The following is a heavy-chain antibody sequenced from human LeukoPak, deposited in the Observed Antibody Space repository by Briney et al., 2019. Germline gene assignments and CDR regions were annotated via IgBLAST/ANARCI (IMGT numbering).Heavy chain of an antibody. CDR2: IYYSGST. Sequence: PSQTLSLTCTVFGGSISSGDYYWSWIRQPPGKGLEWIGYIYYSGSTYQNPSLKSRITISVDTSKNQFSLKLSSVTAADTAVYYCARLYYYDSSGPHYYMDVWGKGITVTVSS. CDR1: GGSISSGDYY. CDR3: ARLYYYDSSGPHYYMDV. V-gene: IGHV4-30-4*08. J-gene: IGHJ6*03. D-gene: IGHD3-22*01.